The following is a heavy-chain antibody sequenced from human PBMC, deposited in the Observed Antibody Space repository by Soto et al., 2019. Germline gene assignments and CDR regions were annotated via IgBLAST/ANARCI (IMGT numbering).Heavy chain of an antibody. D-gene: IGHD1-26*01. CDR1: GDSIRSYY. CDR3: ARCFSGNYPSRPEEQYYFDA. V-gene: IGHV4-59*01. J-gene: IGHJ4*02. CDR2: IYYSGYT. Sequence: ASETLSLTCTVSGDSIRSYYWSWIRQPPGKGLEWIGYIYYSGYTSYNPSLKSRVTISVDTSKNQFSLKLNSVTAADTAVYYCARCFSGNYPSRPEEQYYFDAWGPGTLVTGS.